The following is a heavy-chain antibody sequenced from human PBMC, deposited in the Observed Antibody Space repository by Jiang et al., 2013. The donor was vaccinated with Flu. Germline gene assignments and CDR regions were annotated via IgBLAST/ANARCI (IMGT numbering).Heavy chain of an antibody. CDR1: GGSIRGGTYY. V-gene: IGHV4-39*07. J-gene: IGHJ4*02. CDR2: IHYXGNT. D-gene: IGHD3-22*01. CDR3: ARGDNYDSSGYYPYYFDY. Sequence: PGLVKPSETLSLTCAVSGGSIRGGTYYWGWIRQPPGKGLEFIGSIHYXGNTYYNPSLKSRVTMSVDTSKNQFSLKLSSVTAADTAVYYCARGDNYDSSGYYPYYFDYWGQGTLVTVSS.